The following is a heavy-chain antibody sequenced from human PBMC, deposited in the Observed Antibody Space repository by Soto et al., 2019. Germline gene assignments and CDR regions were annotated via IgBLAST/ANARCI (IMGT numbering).Heavy chain of an antibody. J-gene: IGHJ4*02. CDR1: GYTFTTNY. CDR2: INPSGGTT. D-gene: IGHD6-6*01. Sequence: QVQLVQSGAEVKTPGGSVKVSCKASGYTFTTNYIHWMRQAPGQGLEWMGIINPSGGTTSYAQKFQGRVTMTRDTSTSTVYMELSSLRSEDTAVFYCAREKVRSSAPRWNCFDYWGQGTLVTVSS. V-gene: IGHV1-46*01. CDR3: AREKVRSSAPRWNCFDY.